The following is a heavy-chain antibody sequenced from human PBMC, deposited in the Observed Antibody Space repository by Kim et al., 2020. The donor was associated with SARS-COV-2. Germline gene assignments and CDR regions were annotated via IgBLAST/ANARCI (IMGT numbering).Heavy chain of an antibody. J-gene: IGHJ4*02. CDR3: ARDRVVVREPYYFDY. D-gene: IGHD2-2*01. V-gene: IGHV3-21*01. CDR2: ISSSSSYI. CDR1: GFTFSSYS. Sequence: GGSLRLSCAASGFTFSSYSMNWVRQAPGKGLEWVSSISSSSSYIYYADSVKGRFTISRDNAKNSLYLQMNSLRAEDTAVYYCARDRVVVREPYYFDYWGQGTLVTVSS.